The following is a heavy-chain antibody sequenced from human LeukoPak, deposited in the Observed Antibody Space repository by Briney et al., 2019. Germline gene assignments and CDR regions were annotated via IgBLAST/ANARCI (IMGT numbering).Heavy chain of an antibody. D-gene: IGHD2-2*01. CDR3: ATVLVVPAATHDAFDI. CDR2: ISSSSSYI. J-gene: IGHJ3*02. Sequence: GGSLRLSCAASGFTFSSYSMNWVRQAPGKGLEWVSSISSSSSYIYYADSVKGRFTISRDNAKNSLYLQMYSLRAEDTAVYYCATVLVVPAATHDAFDIWGQGTMVTVSS. V-gene: IGHV3-21*01. CDR1: GFTFSSYS.